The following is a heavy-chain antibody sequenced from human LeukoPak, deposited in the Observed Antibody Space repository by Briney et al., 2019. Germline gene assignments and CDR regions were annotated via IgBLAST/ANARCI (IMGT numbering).Heavy chain of an antibody. V-gene: IGHV3-23*01. J-gene: IGHJ4*02. CDR1: GFTFSSYA. D-gene: IGHD1/OR15-1a*01. CDR3: ARTPHLVYYFDY. CDR2: ISGSGGST. Sequence: GGSLRLSCAASGFTFSSYAMSWVRQAPGKGLEWVSAISGSGGSTYYADSVKGRFTISRDNSKNTLYLQMNSLRAEDTAVYYCARTPHLVYYFDYWGQGTLVTVSS.